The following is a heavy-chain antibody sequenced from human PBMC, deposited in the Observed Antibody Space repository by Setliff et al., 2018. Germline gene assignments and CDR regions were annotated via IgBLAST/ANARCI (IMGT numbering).Heavy chain of an antibody. CDR3: ARGRNVAARLLDS. D-gene: IGHD6-6*01. CDR2: IDSSSTWI. J-gene: IGHJ4*02. Sequence: PGGSLRLSCAASGFTFSSYTMNWVRQAPGQGLEWVSSIDSSSTWIYYADSVKGRFTISRDNAQNSLYLQMNSLRAEDTAVYYCARGRNVAARLLDSWGQGTLVTVSS. CDR1: GFTFSSYT. V-gene: IGHV3-21*01.